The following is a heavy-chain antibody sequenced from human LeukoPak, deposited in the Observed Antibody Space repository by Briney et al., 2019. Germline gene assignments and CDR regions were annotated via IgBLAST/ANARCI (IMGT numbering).Heavy chain of an antibody. CDR1: GFTFSSYA. CDR2: ISYDGSNK. Sequence: PGGSPRLSCAASGFTFSSYAMHWVRQAPGKGLEWVAVISYDGSNKYYADSVKGRFTISRDNSKNTLYLQMNSLRAEDTAVYYCARDPMIVYYFDYWGQGTLVTVSS. CDR3: ARDPMIVYYFDY. V-gene: IGHV3-30-3*01. J-gene: IGHJ4*02. D-gene: IGHD3-22*01.